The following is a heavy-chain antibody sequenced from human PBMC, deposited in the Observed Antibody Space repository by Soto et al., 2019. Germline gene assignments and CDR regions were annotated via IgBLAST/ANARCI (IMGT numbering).Heavy chain of an antibody. D-gene: IGHD3-10*01. CDR1: GFTFRSDW. Sequence: PGGSLRLSCAASGFTFRSDWMHWFRQAPGKGLVWVSRIDSGGRTTTYADSVKGRFIISRDNAKNTLYLQMNGLRAEDTALYYCARWFTYGNFDYFDYWGQGTQVTVSS. CDR3: ARWFTYGNFDYFDY. V-gene: IGHV3-74*01. J-gene: IGHJ4*02. CDR2: IDSGGRTT.